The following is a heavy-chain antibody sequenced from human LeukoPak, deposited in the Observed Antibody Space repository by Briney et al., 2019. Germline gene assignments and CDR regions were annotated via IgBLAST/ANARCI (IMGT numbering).Heavy chain of an antibody. J-gene: IGHJ4*02. Sequence: GGSLRLSCVASGFTFSSYDMSWVRRAPGKGLEWVSAISGSGGSTYYADSVRGRLTISRDNSKNTLYLQMNSLRAEDTAVYYCAKDYPFEDWGQGTLVTVSS. CDR1: GFTFSSYD. V-gene: IGHV3-23*01. CDR3: AKDYPFED. CDR2: ISGSGGST.